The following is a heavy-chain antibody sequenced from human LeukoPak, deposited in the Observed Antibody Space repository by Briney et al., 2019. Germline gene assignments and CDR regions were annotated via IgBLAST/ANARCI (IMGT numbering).Heavy chain of an antibody. CDR1: GFTFSSYG. J-gene: IGHJ5*02. CDR2: ISYDGSNK. D-gene: IGHD5-18*01. Sequence: PGGSLRLSCAASGFTFSSYGMHWVRQAPGKGLEWVAVISYDGSNKYYADSVKGRFTISRDNSKNTLYLQMNSLRAEDTAVYYCAKEIQLWLPSPLQYNWFDPWGQGTLVTVSS. CDR3: AKEIQLWLPSPLQYNWFDP. V-gene: IGHV3-30*18.